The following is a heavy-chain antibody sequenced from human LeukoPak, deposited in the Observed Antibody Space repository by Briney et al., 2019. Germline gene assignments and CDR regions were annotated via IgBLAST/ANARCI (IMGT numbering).Heavy chain of an antibody. CDR1: GYTFTSYG. CDR3: ARGYYGSGIPPLDY. D-gene: IGHD3-10*01. V-gene: IGHV1-18*01. Sequence: ASVKVSCKASGYTFTSYGISWVRQAPGQGLEWMGWISAYNGNTNYAQKLQGRVTMTTDTSTSAAYMELRSLRSDDTAVYYCARGYYGSGIPPLDYWGQGTLVTVSS. J-gene: IGHJ4*02. CDR2: ISAYNGNT.